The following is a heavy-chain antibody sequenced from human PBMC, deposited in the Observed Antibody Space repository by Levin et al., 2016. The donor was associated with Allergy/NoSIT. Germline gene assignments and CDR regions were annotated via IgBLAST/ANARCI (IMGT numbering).Heavy chain of an antibody. CDR3: ARDRGYCTSISCRYDAFNM. D-gene: IGHD2-2*03. V-gene: IGHV1-18*01. CDR1: GYTFTSYG. Sequence: ASVKVSCKTSGYTFTSYGVSWVRQAPGQGLEWMGWISPHSGDTNYAQKFQGRITLTTDTSTSTVYMELRGLRSDDTAVYYFARDRGYCTSISCRYDAFNMWGQGTMVTVSS. J-gene: IGHJ3*02. CDR2: ISPHSGDT.